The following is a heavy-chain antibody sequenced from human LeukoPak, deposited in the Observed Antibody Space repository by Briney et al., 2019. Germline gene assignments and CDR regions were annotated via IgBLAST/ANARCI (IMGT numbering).Heavy chain of an antibody. V-gene: IGHV3-30*03. CDR1: GYSISSGY. CDR3: AREQAFGDYVSYFDY. Sequence: LSLTCTVSGYSISSGYYWGWIRQPPGKGLEWMAVISYDGSNKYYADSVKGRFTISRDNSKNTLYLQMNSLRAEDTAVYYCAREQAFGDYVSYFDYWGQGTLVTVSS. D-gene: IGHD4-17*01. J-gene: IGHJ4*02. CDR2: ISYDGSNK.